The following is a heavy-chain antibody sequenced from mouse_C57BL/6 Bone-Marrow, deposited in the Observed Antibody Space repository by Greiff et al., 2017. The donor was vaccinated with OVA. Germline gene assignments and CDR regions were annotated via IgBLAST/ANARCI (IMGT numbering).Heavy chain of an antibody. V-gene: IGHV1-64*01. CDR1: GYTFTSYW. CDR2: IHPNSGST. D-gene: IGHD2-4*01. Sequence: QVQLQQPGAELVKPGASVKLSCKASGYTFTSYWMHWVKQRPGQGLEWIGMIHPNSGSTNYNEKFKSKATLTVDKSSSTAYMQLSSLTSEDSAVYDCARMGLRRAMDYWGQGTSVTVSS. J-gene: IGHJ4*01. CDR3: ARMGLRRAMDY.